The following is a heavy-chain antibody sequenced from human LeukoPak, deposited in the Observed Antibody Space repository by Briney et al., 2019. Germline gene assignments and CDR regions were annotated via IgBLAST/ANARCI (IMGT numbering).Heavy chain of an antibody. D-gene: IGHD2-2*02. CDR3: ATAPILRGEGGEHYKYGMDV. J-gene: IGHJ6*02. CDR2: IYHNGTH. CDR1: VGSISSGNW. V-gene: IGHV4/OR15-8*01. Sequence: SETISLTGGVSVGSISSGNWWSLVRQSPGKGMDWIGEIYHNGTHNYDPSLKSRVTISADTFKNHFSLKLTSVTAADTAVYYCATAPILRGEGGEHYKYGMDVWGQGTTVIVSS.